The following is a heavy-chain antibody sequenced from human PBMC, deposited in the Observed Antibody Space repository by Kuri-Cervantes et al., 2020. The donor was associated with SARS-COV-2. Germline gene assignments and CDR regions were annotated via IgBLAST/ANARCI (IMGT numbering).Heavy chain of an antibody. V-gene: IGHV4-59*08. CDR1: GGSISSYY. D-gene: IGHD6-19*01. Sequence: GSLRLSCTVSGGSISSYYLSWIRQPPGKGLEWIGYIYYSGSTNYNPSLKSRVTISVDTSKNQFSLKLSSVTAADTAVYYCARQGSSGWYLGYWGQGTLVTVSS. CDR3: ARQGSSGWYLGY. J-gene: IGHJ4*02. CDR2: IYYSGST.